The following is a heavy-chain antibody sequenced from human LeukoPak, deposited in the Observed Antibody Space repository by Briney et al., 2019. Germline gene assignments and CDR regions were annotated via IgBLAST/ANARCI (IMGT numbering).Heavy chain of an antibody. CDR3: ASTGSYYYYYYMDV. D-gene: IGHD4-11*01. V-gene: IGHV3-30*04. Sequence: GGSLRLSCAASGFIFSSYAMHWVRQAPGKGLEWVAVISYDGSNKYYADSVKGRFTISRDNSRNTLYLQMNSLRAEDTAVYYCASTGSYYYYYYMDVWGKGTTVTVSS. CDR2: ISYDGSNK. J-gene: IGHJ6*03. CDR1: GFIFSSYA.